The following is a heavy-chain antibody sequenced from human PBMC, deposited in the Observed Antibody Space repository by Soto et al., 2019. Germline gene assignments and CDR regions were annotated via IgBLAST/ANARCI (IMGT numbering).Heavy chain of an antibody. CDR2: ISSNGGST. CDR3: ARGFGWLDY. CDR1: GFTVSSNY. J-gene: IGHJ4*02. V-gene: IGHV3-64*01. Sequence: EVQLVESGGGLVQPGGSLRLSCAASGFTVSSNYMTWVRQAPGKGLEYVSAISSNGGSTYYANSVKGRFTISRDNSKNTLYLQMCSLRAEDMAVYYCARGFGWLDYWGQGTLVTVSS. D-gene: IGHD6-19*01.